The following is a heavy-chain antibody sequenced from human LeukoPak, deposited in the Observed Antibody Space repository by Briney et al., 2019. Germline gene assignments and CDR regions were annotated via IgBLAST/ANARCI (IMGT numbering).Heavy chain of an antibody. CDR1: GNSISSGDNY. D-gene: IGHD5-18*01. CDR2: IYTSGST. V-gene: IGHV4-61*02. J-gene: IGHJ3*02. CDR3: ARDYRGYGYSYAERAFDI. Sequence: PSETLSPTCTVSGNSISSGDNYWSWIRQPAGKGLEWIGRIYTSGSTNYNPSLKSRVTISVDTSKNQFSLKPSSVTAADTAVYYCARDYRGYGYSYAERAFDIWGQGTMVTVSS.